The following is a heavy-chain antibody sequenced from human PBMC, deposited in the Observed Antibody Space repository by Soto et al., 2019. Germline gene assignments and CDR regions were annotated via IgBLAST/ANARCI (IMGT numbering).Heavy chain of an antibody. CDR1: GGSVISSSW. CDR2: IYHAGSP. V-gene: IGHV4-4*02. D-gene: IGHD2-21*02. Sequence: HLQESGPGLVKPSGTLSLTCGVSGGSVISSSWWTWLRQSPGKGLEWIGEIYHAGSPNYNPSFQSRVTILLDKSKNNFSLRLTSVTAAXXXXXXXXRGSSFRGDFDIWGQGTAVTVSS. CDR3: XRGSSFRGDFDI. J-gene: IGHJ3*02.